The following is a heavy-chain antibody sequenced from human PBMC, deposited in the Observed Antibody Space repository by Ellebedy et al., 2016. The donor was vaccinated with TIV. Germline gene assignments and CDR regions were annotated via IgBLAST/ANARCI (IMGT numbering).Heavy chain of an antibody. V-gene: IGHV4-59*08. CDR2: IYYSGST. CDR3: ARGVTTIGS. J-gene: IGHJ4*02. D-gene: IGHD4-17*01. CDR1: GGSISSYY. Sequence: SETLSLTCTVSGGSISSYYWSWIRQPPGKGLEWIGYIYYSGSTNYNPSLKSRVTISVDTSKNQFSLNLTSVIAADTAVYYCARGVTTIGSWGQGTLVTVSS.